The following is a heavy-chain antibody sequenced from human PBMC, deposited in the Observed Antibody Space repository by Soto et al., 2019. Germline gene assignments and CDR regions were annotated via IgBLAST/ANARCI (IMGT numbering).Heavy chain of an antibody. J-gene: IGHJ6*02. CDR1: GCTFSSYA. CDR3: ARGYGSGSLYYGMDV. D-gene: IGHD3-10*01. Sequence: GAAVKVSCKASGCTFSSYAIRWLRPAPGQGLEWMGGIIPIFGTANYAQKFQGRVTITADESTSTAYMELSSLRSEDTAVYYCARGYGSGSLYYGMDVWGQGTTVTVSS. CDR2: IIPIFGTA. V-gene: IGHV1-69*13.